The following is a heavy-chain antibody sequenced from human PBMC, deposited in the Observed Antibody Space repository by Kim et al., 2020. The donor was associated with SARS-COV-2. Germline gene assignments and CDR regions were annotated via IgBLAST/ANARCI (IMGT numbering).Heavy chain of an antibody. J-gene: IGHJ4*02. Sequence: GGSLRLSCAASGFTFSSYAMSWVRQAPGKGLEWVSVITGSGDRTYYADSVKGRFSISRDNSKNTLYLQMNSLRAEDTAVYYCAKAPSYYYDSSDYYFDYWGQGTLVTVSS. CDR1: GFTFSSYA. V-gene: IGHV3-23*01. CDR2: ITGSGDRT. D-gene: IGHD3-22*01. CDR3: AKAPSYYYDSSDYYFDY.